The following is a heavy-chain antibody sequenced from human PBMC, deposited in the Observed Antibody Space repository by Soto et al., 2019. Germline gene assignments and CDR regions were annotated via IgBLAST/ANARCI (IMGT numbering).Heavy chain of an antibody. CDR1: GGSISSGGYY. D-gene: IGHD3-9*01. CDR3: ARVYYDILTGYDLNVDY. V-gene: IGHV4-31*03. Sequence: QVQLQESGPGLVKPSQTLSLTCTVSGGSISSGGYYWSWIRQHPGKGLEWIGYIYYSGSTYYNPSLKSRVTISVDTSKNQFSLKLSSVTAADTAVYYCARVYYDILTGYDLNVDYWGQGTLVTVSS. CDR2: IYYSGST. J-gene: IGHJ4*02.